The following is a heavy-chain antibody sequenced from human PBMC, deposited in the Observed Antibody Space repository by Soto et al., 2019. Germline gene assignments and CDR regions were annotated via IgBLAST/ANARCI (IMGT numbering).Heavy chain of an antibody. CDR1: GYTFTSYC. J-gene: IGHJ4*02. CDR2: INPSGGST. V-gene: IGHV1-46*01. D-gene: IGHD2-21*01. Sequence: ASVKVSCKASGYTFTSYCMHWVRQAPGQGLEWMGIINPSGGSTSYAQKFQGRVTMTRDTSTSTVYMELSSLRSEDTAVYYCAREVVEMATIVVGFDYWGQGTLVTVSS. CDR3: AREVVEMATIVVGFDY.